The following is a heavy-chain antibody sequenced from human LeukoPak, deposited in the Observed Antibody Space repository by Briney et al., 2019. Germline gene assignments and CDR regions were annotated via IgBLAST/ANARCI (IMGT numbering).Heavy chain of an antibody. CDR1: GGSISSYY. CDR2: IYHSGST. CDR3: ARRPRTPMVRGSNWFDP. V-gene: IGHV4-59*08. J-gene: IGHJ5*02. Sequence: PSETLSLTCTVSGGSISSYYWSWIRQPAGKGLEWIGSIYHSGSTYYNPSLKSRVTISVDTSKNQFSLKLSSVTAADTAVYYCARRPRTPMVRGSNWFDPWGQGTLVTVSS. D-gene: IGHD3-10*01.